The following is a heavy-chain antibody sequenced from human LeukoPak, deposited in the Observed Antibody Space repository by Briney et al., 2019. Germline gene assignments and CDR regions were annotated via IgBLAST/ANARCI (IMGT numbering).Heavy chain of an antibody. J-gene: IGHJ4*02. CDR2: IGTNGGST. Sequence: PGGSLRLSCAASGFTFSNYAMYWVRQAPGRGLEYVSAIGTNGGSTDYANSVKGRFTISRDNSDNRVFLQMGTLRAEDMAVYYCARGGYYDSSGSFDYWGQGILVTVSS. CDR3: ARGGYYDSSGSFDY. CDR1: GFTFSNYA. V-gene: IGHV3-64*01. D-gene: IGHD3-22*01.